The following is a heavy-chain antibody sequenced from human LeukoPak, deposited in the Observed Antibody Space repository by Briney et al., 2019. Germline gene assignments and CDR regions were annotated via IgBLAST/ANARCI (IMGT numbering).Heavy chain of an antibody. J-gene: IGHJ3*02. CDR1: GFTVSSKD. CDR2: IYSGGST. V-gene: IGHV3-66*01. Sequence: GGSQRLSCAASGFTVSSKDMNWVRQAPGKGLEWVSVIYSGGSTHYADSVKDRFSISRDSSKNTLYLQMNSLRAEDTAVYYCASLRARGLDIWGQGKMVTVSS. CDR3: ASLRARGLDI.